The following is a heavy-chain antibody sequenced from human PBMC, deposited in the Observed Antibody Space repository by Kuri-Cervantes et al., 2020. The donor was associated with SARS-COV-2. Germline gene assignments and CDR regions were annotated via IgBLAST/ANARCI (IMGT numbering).Heavy chain of an antibody. D-gene: IGHD3-10*01. CDR2: MYYSGIT. CDR1: GGSISSYY. J-gene: IGHJ4*02. CDR3: ARVRGVLGEVYFDY. Sequence: GSLRLSCGVSGGSISSYYWSWIRQPPGKGLEWIGSMYYSGITNYNPSPKSRVTMSVDTSKNQFSLKLSSVTAADTAVYYCARVRGVLGEVYFDYWGQGTLVTVSS. V-gene: IGHV4-59*01.